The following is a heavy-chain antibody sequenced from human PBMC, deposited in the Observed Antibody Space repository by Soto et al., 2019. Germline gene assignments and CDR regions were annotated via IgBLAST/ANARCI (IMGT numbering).Heavy chain of an antibody. CDR1: GFSLSTSGLG. J-gene: IGHJ4*01. Sequence: QITLKESGPTLVRPTQTLTLTCTFSGFSLSTSGLGVGWIRQPPGKALEWLALIYWNDDKRYSPSLKARLTITKATSKTQVVLTMTNMDPVDTATYYCAHRPSGWYLFDYWGHGTLVTVSS. CDR3: AHRPSGWYLFDY. V-gene: IGHV2-5*01. D-gene: IGHD6-19*01. CDR2: IYWNDDK.